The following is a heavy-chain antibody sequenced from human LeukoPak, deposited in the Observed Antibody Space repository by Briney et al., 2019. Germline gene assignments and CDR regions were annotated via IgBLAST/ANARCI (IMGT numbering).Heavy chain of an antibody. CDR3: ARDETVYSSGYQRWFRYFDY. Sequence: SQTLSLTCTVSGGSISSGDYYWSWIRQPPGKGLEWIGYIYYSGSTYYNPSLKSRVTISVDTSKNQFSLKLSSVTAAGTAVYYCARDETVYSSGYQRWFRYFDYWGQGTLVTVSS. J-gene: IGHJ4*02. V-gene: IGHV4-30-4*01. CDR1: GGSISSGDYY. CDR2: IYYSGST. D-gene: IGHD6-19*01.